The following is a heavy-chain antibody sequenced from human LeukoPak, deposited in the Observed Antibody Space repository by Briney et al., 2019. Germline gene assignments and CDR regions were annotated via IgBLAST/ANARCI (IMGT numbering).Heavy chain of an antibody. CDR3: VKDKQWLDALDS. J-gene: IGHJ4*02. CDR1: GFTFSDYY. CDR2: ISSSGSTI. D-gene: IGHD6-19*01. Sequence: SGGSLRLSCAASGFTFSDYYMSWIRQAPGKGLVGVSYISSSGSTIYYADSVKGRFTISRDHRKHYLYLQMHSLKTDDTALYYCVKDKQWLDALDSWGQGTLVTVSS. V-gene: IGHV3-11*01.